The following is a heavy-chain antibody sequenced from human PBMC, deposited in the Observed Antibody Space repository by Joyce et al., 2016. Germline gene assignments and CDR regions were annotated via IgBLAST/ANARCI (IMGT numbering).Heavy chain of an antibody. D-gene: IGHD2-8*01. J-gene: IGHJ4*02. CDR2: LNSSSSYL. V-gene: IGHV3-21*01. Sequence: EVQLVESGGGLVKPGGSLRLSCAASGFTFSSYSRSWVRQAPGKELEWCSSLNSSSSYLQYTDSVKGRFTISRDNAKNSLYLQMNCLRVEDTAVYYCARSSYTNGIFDYWGQGTLVTVSS. CDR3: ARSSYTNGIFDY. CDR1: GFTFSSYS.